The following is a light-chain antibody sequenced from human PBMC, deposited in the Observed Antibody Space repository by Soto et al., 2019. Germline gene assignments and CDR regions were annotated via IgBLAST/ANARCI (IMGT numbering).Light chain of an antibody. V-gene: IGLV9-49*03. CDR2: VGTAGIAE. CDR3: GADHGSGSNFVTV. J-gene: IGLJ3*02. Sequence: QPVLTQPPSASASLGASVTLTCTLSSGYSGYKVDWYQQRPGKGPRFVMRVGTAGIAEYKGDGIRDRFSVLGSGLNRDLTIKNIQEEDEGDYHCGADHGSGSNFVTVFGGGTKLTVL. CDR1: SGYSGYK.